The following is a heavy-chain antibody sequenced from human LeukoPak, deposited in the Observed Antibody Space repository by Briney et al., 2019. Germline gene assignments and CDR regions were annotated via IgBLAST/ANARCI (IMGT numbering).Heavy chain of an antibody. V-gene: IGHV4-61*08. CDR2: IYYSGST. D-gene: IGHD3-22*01. CDR3: AREPYYYDSSGYSN. CDR1: GGSISSGDYY. Sequence: SETLSLTCTVSGGSISSGDYYWSWIRQPPGKGLEWIGYIYYSGSTNYNPSLKSRVTISVDTSKNQFSLKLSSVTAADTAVYYCAREPYYYDSSGYSNWGQGTLVTVSS. J-gene: IGHJ4*02.